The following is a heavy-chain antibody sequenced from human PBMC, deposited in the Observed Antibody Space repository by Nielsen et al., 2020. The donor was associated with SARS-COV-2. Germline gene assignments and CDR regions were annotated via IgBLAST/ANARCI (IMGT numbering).Heavy chain of an antibody. J-gene: IGHJ6*03. V-gene: IGHV4-30-2*01. CDR2: MYYSGNT. CDR1: GGSISSGILS. CDR3: ARMADCRSTSCIRGYYHFMDF. Sequence: SQTLSLTCAVSGGSISSGILSWSWIRQPPGKGLEWIGYMYYSGNTYYNPSLESRVTISVDRSKSQFSLRLTSVTAADSAVYFCARMADCRSTSCIRGYYHFMDFWGIGTMVTVSS. D-gene: IGHD2-2*01.